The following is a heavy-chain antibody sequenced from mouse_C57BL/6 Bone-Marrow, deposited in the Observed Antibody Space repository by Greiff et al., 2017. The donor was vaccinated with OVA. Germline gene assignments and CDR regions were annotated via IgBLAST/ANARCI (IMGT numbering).Heavy chain of an antibody. CDR3: ARGEGYPAWFAY. Sequence: VQLQQSGAELARPGASVKLSCKASGYTFTSYGISWVKQRTGQGLEWIGEIYPRSGNTYYNEKFKGKATLTADKSSSTAYMELRSLTSEDSAVYFCARGEGYPAWFAYWGQGTLVTVSA. V-gene: IGHV1-81*01. J-gene: IGHJ3*01. CDR2: IYPRSGNT. D-gene: IGHD2-2*01. CDR1: GYTFTSYG.